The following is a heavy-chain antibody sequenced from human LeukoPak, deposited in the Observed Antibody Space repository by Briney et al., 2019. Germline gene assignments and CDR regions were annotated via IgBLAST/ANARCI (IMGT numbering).Heavy chain of an antibody. CDR3: AREGDSSGWYKYFDY. CDR2: IIPIFGTA. V-gene: IGHV1-69*13. J-gene: IGHJ4*02. Sequence: GASVKVSCKASGGTFSSYAISCVRQAPGQGLEWMGGIIPIFGTANYAQKFQGRVTITADESTSTAYMELSSLRSEDTAVYYCAREGDSSGWYKYFDYWGQGTLVTVSS. CDR1: GGTFSSYA. D-gene: IGHD6-19*01.